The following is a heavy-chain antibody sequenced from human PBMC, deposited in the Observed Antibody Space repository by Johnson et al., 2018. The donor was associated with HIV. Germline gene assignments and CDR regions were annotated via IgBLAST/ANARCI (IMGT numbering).Heavy chain of an antibody. J-gene: IGHJ3*02. CDR1: GFTFSSNA. D-gene: IGHD2-21*02. V-gene: IGHV3-30*04. CDR3: ASGVTPRAPLRI. CDR2: ISSDGTNT. Sequence: QVQLVESGGGVVQPGRSLRLSCAASGFTFSSNAIYWVRQAPGKGLEWVAVISSDGTNTYYTDSVKGRFTISRDNTKNTVSLQMIILRPKDTGVYYCASGVTPRAPLRIWGQGTMVTVSS.